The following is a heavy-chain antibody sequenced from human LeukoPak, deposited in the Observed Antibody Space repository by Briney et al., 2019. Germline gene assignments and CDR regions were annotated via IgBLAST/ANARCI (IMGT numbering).Heavy chain of an antibody. V-gene: IGHV1-3*01. CDR2: INAGNGNT. J-gene: IGHJ4*02. D-gene: IGHD6-13*01. CDR1: GYTFTSYA. CDR3: ARPASSWYVPAFDY. Sequence: GSVRVSCKASGYTFTSYAMHWVRQAPGQRLEWMGWINAGNGNTKYSQKFQGRVTITRDTSASTAYMELSSLRSEDTAVYYCARPASSWYVPAFDYWGQGTLVTVSS.